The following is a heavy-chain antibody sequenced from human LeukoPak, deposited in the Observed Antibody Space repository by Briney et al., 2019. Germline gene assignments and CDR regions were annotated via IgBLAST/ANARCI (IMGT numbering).Heavy chain of an antibody. CDR3: ARGRIQLWPRRVGYFDY. V-gene: IGHV4-59*12. D-gene: IGHD5-18*01. CDR2: IYHSGGA. CDR1: GASISSYY. Sequence: SETLSLTCTVSGASISSYYYNWLRQSPGKGLEWIGYIYHSGGANYNPSLKSRVTISVDTSKNQFSLKLSSVTAADTAVYYCARGRIQLWPRRVGYFDYWGQGTLVTVSS. J-gene: IGHJ4*02.